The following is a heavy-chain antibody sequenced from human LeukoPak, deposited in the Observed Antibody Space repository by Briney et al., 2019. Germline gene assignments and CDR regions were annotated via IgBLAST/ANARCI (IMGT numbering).Heavy chain of an antibody. J-gene: IGHJ6*03. CDR1: GFTVSSNY. CDR2: IHKNAIT. CDR3: ARSLRVRGVPDYMDV. Sequence: GGSLRLPCAASGFTVSSNYMTWVRQAPGKGPQWVSVIHKNAITYYADTVKGRFTISRDNSKNMVYLQMNSLRAEDTAVYYCARSLRVRGVPDYMDVWGKGTTVTISS. D-gene: IGHD3-10*01. V-gene: IGHV3-53*01.